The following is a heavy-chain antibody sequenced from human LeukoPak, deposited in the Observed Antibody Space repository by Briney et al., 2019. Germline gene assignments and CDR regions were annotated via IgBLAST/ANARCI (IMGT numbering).Heavy chain of an antibody. D-gene: IGHD3-9*01. CDR2: ISGSGGST. J-gene: IGHJ4*02. Sequence: PGGSLRLSCAASGFTFSSYAMSWVRQAPGKGLERVSAISGSGGSTYYADSVKGRFTISRDNSKNTLYLQMNSLRAEDTAVYYCAKDRYFDWLLPMGGFDYWGQGTLVTVSS. CDR3: AKDRYFDWLLPMGGFDY. CDR1: GFTFSSYA. V-gene: IGHV3-23*01.